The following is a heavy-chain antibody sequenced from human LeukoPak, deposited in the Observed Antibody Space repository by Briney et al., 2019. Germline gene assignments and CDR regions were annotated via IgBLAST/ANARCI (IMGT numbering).Heavy chain of an antibody. CDR2: INYSGST. V-gene: IGHV4-59*08. D-gene: IGHD4-23*01. J-gene: IGHJ4*02. CDR1: GGSINNYY. Sequence: SETLSLTCTVSGGSINNYYWSWIRQPPGKGLEWIGSINYSGSTNYNPSLKSRVTISVDTYKNQFSLKLNSVTAADTAVYYCVRVSGSNPYYFDYWGQGTLVTVSS. CDR3: VRVSGSNPYYFDY.